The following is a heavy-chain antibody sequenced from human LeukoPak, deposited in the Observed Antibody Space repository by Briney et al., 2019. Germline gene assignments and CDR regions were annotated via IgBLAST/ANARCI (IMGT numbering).Heavy chain of an antibody. CDR1: GYSTSSGYY. Sequence: PSETLSLTCTVSGYSTSSGYYWGWIRQPPGKGLEWIGSIYHSGSTYYNPSLKSRVTISVDTSKNQFSLKLSSVTAADTAVYYCARGGWLSEYYFDYWGQGTLVTVSS. CDR3: ARGGWLSEYYFDY. CDR2: IYHSGST. D-gene: IGHD3-22*01. V-gene: IGHV4-38-2*02. J-gene: IGHJ4*02.